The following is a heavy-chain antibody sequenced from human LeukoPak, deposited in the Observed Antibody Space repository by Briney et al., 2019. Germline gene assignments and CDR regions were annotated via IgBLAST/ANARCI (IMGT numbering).Heavy chain of an antibody. CDR3: AKDMGYFDY. CDR2: ISYDGSNK. CDR1: GFTFSSYG. D-gene: IGHD3-10*01. J-gene: IGHJ4*02. V-gene: IGHV3-30*18. Sequence: GGSLRLSCAAPGFTFSSYGMHWVRQAPGKGLEWVAVISYDGSNKYYADSVKGRFTISRDNSKNTLYLQMNSLRAEDTAVYYCAKDMGYFDYWGQGTLVTVSS.